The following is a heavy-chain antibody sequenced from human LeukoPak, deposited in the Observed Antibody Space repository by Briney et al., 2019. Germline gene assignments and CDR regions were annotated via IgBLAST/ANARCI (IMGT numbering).Heavy chain of an antibody. V-gene: IGHV3-23*01. CDR1: GFTFSSYA. D-gene: IGHD6-13*01. CDR3: ARGIPTAGSFDC. CDR2: ISGSGSST. J-gene: IGHJ4*02. Sequence: GGSLRLSCAASGFTFSSYAMSWVRQAPGKGLEWVSAISGSGSSTYYADSVKGRFTISRDNSKNTLYLQMDSLRAEDTAVYYCARGIPTAGSFDCWGQGTLVTVSS.